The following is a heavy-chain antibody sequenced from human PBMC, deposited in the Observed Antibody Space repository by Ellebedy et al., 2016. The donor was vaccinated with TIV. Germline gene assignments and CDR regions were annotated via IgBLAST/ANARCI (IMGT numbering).Heavy chain of an antibody. D-gene: IGHD6-13*01. V-gene: IGHV3-74*01. CDR2: INTDGSSI. Sequence: GESLKISCAAPGFTFSSYWMQWVRQAPGKGLVWVSRINTDGSSISYADSVKGRFTISRDNAKNTQYLQMNSLRADDTAIYYCVRGGLPAAGDYWGQGTLVTVSS. J-gene: IGHJ4*02. CDR1: GFTFSSYW. CDR3: VRGGLPAAGDY.